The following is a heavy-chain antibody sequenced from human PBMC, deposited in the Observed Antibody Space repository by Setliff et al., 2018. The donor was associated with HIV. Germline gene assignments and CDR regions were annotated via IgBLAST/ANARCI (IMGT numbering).Heavy chain of an antibody. J-gene: IGHJ4*02. Sequence: PGGSLRLSCVASGFSFSTYGMSWVRQAPGKGLEWVSTISRSSDIIKYADSVEGRFTISRDRSRNTVYLQLNNLETEDTAFYYCSTRLRWSPEKIDYWGQGTLVTVSS. CDR2: ISRSSDII. V-gene: IGHV3-23*01. CDR3: STRLRWSPEKIDY. CDR1: GFSFSTYG. D-gene: IGHD6-13*01.